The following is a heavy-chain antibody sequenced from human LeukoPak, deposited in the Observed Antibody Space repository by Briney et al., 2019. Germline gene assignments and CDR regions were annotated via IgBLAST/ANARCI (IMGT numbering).Heavy chain of an antibody. J-gene: IGHJ6*02. D-gene: IGHD2-2*01. CDR1: GFTFSSYS. CDR3: ARDRTPTVSISPAYGMDV. CDR2: ISSSSSTI. Sequence: GGSLRLSCAASGFTFSSYSMNWVRQAPGKGLEWVSYISSSSSTIYYADSVKGRFTISRDNAKNSLYLQMNSLRAEDTAVYHCARDRTPTVSISPAYGMDVWGQGTTVTVSS. V-gene: IGHV3-48*01.